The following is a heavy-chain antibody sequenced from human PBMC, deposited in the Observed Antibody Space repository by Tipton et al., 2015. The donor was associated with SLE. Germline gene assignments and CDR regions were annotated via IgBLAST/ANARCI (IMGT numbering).Heavy chain of an antibody. D-gene: IGHD3-10*01. CDR3: ARIIRGVYYYYMDV. CDR2: IYYSGST. J-gene: IGHJ6*03. V-gene: IGHV4-39*01. Sequence: TLSLTCAVYGGSFSSYYWGWIRQPPGKGLEWIGSIYYSGSTYYNPSLKSRVTISVDTSKNQFSLKLSSVTAADTAVYYCARIIRGVYYYYMDVWGKGTTVTVSS. CDR1: GGSFSSYY.